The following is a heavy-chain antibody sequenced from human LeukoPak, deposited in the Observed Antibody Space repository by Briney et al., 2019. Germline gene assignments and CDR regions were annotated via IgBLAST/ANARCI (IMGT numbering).Heavy chain of an antibody. CDR1: GGSITSSSYY. CDR2: IYYSGST. V-gene: IGHV4-39*07. J-gene: IGHJ4*02. Sequence: SETLSLTCTVSGGSITSSSYYWGWIRQPPGKGLEWIGSIYYSGSTYYNPSLKTRVAISVDKSKNQLSLNLSSVTAADTAVYYCATLAARKTFDYWGQGTLVTVSS. CDR3: ATLAARKTFDY. D-gene: IGHD6-6*01.